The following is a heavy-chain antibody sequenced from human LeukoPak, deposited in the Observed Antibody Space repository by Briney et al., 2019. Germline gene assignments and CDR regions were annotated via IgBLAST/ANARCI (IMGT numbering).Heavy chain of an antibody. CDR2: IYTSGST. V-gene: IGHV4-4*07. CDR1: GGSISSYY. J-gene: IGHJ6*03. Sequence: SETLSLTCTVSGGSISSYYWSWIRQPAGKGLEWIGRIYTSGSTNYNPSLKSRVTMSVDTSKNQFSLKLSSVTAADTAVYYRVGTIFGVVISDYYYMDVWGKGTTVTVSS. D-gene: IGHD3-3*01. CDR3: VGTIFGVVISDYYYMDV.